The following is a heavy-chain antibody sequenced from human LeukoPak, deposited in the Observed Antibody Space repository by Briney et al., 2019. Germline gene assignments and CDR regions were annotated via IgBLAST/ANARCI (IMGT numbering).Heavy chain of an antibody. J-gene: IGHJ4*02. V-gene: IGHV3-74*01. CDR1: GMTFSNHW. D-gene: IGHD3-16*01. CDR3: TTGPSYGYEW. CDR2: IKTDGRTT. Sequence: GGSLRLSCAASGMTFSNHWMHWVRQVPGKGLVWVTLIKTDGRTTIYADSVKGRFAISRDNGKSTLYLQMNSLRAEDTAIYYCTTGPSYGYEWWGQGTVVTVSS.